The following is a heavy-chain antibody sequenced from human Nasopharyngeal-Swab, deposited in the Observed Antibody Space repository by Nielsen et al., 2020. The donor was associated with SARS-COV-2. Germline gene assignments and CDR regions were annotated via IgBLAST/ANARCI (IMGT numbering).Heavy chain of an antibody. D-gene: IGHD3-10*01. CDR1: GFTFSSYN. CDR3: ARADGYGSGSYSDY. CDR2: ITTSSSYI. Sequence: GGSLRLSCAASGFTFSSYNMNWVRQAPGKGLEWVSSITTSSSYIYYADSVKGRFTIFRDNAKNSLYLQMNSLRAEDTAVYYCARADGYGSGSYSDYWGQGTLVTVSS. V-gene: IGHV3-21*06. J-gene: IGHJ4*02.